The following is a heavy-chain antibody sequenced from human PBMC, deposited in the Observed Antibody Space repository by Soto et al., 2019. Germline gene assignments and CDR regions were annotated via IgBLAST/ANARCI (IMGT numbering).Heavy chain of an antibody. Sequence: ASVKVSCKASGYTFSGYYIHWVRQAPGQGLEWMGWINPNSGDTNYAQKFQGRVTMTRGTSITTAYMELRSLRSDDTAVYYCARIDSGYRDGNWFDPWGQGTLVTVSS. CDR3: ARIDSGYRDGNWFDP. D-gene: IGHD5-12*01. CDR1: GYTFSGYY. CDR2: INPNSGDT. V-gene: IGHV1-2*02. J-gene: IGHJ5*02.